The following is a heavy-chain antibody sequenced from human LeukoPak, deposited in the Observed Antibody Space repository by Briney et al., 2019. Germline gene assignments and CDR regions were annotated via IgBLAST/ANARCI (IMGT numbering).Heavy chain of an antibody. CDR1: GFTFSSYS. V-gene: IGHV3-21*01. Sequence: PGGSLRLSCAASGFTFSSYSMNWVRQAPGKGLEWVSSISSSSSYIYYADSVKGRFTISRDNAKNSLYLQMNSLRAEDTAVYYCARARFLDRRGGDFDYWGQGTLVTVSS. CDR3: ARARFLDRRGGDFDY. J-gene: IGHJ4*02. CDR2: ISSSSSYI. D-gene: IGHD4-23*01.